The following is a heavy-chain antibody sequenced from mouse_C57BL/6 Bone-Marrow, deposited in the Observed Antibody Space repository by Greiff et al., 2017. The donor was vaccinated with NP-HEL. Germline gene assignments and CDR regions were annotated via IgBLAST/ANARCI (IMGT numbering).Heavy chain of an antibody. V-gene: IGHV1-63*01. D-gene: IGHD1-1*01. CDR1: GYTFTNYW. J-gene: IGHJ4*01. CDR3: ARVGVLRSYAMDY. CDR2: IYPGGGYT. Sequence: VQLQQSGAELVRPGTSVKMSCKASGYTFTNYWIGWAKQRPGHGLEWIGDIYPGGGYTNYNEKFKGKATLTADKSSSTAYMQFSSLTSEDSAIYYCARVGVLRSYAMDYWGQGTSVTVSS.